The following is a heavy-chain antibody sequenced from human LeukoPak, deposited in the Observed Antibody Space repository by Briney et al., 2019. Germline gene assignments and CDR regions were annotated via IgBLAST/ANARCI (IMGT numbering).Heavy chain of an antibody. J-gene: IGHJ4*02. CDR1: GGSISGSYY. CDR3: VRGGTYYLPY. CDR2: IYYGGRI. Sequence: SETLSLTCTVSGGSISGSYYWVWIRPPPGKGLEWIGSIYYGGRIYYNPSLKSRVTISVDTSKNHFSLKLTSVTAAYTATYYCVRGGTYYLPYWGQGILVTVSS. V-gene: IGHV4-39*07. D-gene: IGHD1-26*01.